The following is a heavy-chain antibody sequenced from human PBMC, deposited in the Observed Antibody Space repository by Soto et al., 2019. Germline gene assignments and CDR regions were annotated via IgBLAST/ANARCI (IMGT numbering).Heavy chain of an antibody. Sequence: SETLSLTCTVSGASISSSYWSWIRQSPGKGLEWIGYVYYSGSTNYNPSLKSRVTISVNTSKNQFSLKLSSVTAADTAVYYCARGYYDSSGQSNTFDIWGQGTMVTVSS. CDR2: VYYSGST. V-gene: IGHV4-59*01. CDR3: ARGYYDSSGQSNTFDI. CDR1: GASISSSY. J-gene: IGHJ3*02. D-gene: IGHD3-22*01.